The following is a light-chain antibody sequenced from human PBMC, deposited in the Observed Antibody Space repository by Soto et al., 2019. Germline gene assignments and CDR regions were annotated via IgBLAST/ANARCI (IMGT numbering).Light chain of an antibody. CDR2: DAS. CDR3: QQANSFPLT. J-gene: IGKJ4*01. CDR1: QSISSW. Sequence: DIGMTQSPSSLYASAGDRVTITFLASQSISSWLAWYQQKPGKAPKLLIFDASSLQSGVPSRFSGSGSGTDFTLTISSLQPEDFATYYCQQANSFPLTFGGGTKVDI. V-gene: IGKV1-12*01.